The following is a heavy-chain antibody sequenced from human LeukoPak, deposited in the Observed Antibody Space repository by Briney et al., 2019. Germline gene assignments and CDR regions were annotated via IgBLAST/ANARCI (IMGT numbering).Heavy chain of an antibody. V-gene: IGHV3-23*01. CDR1: GFTFSTYA. Sequence: GGSLRLSCAASGFTFSTYAMSWVRQAPGKGLEWVSAISGGGGSTYCADSVKGRFTISRDNSKNTLYLQMNSLRAEDTAVYYCARDTSSWSHWGQGTLVTVSS. CDR3: ARDTSSWSH. J-gene: IGHJ4*02. CDR2: ISGGGGST. D-gene: IGHD6-13*01.